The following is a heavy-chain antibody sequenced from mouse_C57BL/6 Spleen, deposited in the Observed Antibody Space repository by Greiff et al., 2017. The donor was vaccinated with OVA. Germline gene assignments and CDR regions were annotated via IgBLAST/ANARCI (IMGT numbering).Heavy chain of an antibody. J-gene: IGHJ4*01. V-gene: IGHV5-6*01. CDR3: ARNYGNYEGGYAMDY. CDR1: GFTFSSYG. Sequence: EVQLVESGGDLVKPGGSLKLSCAASGFTFSSYGMSWVRQTPDKRLEWVATISSGGSYTYYPDSVKGRFTISRDNAKNTLYLQMSSLKSEDTAMYYCARNYGNYEGGYAMDYWGQGTSVTVSS. D-gene: IGHD2-1*01. CDR2: ISSGGSYT.